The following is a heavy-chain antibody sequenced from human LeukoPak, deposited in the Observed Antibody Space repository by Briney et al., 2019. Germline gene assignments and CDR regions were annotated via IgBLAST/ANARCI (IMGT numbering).Heavy chain of an antibody. Sequence: GESLQISCQGSGYSFTSYWIGWVRQMPGKGLEWMGIIYPGDSDTRYSPSFQGQVAISADKSISTAYLQWSSLKASDTAMYYCARRSPYGSGSYGGYYYYYGMDVWGQGTTVTVSS. CDR2: IYPGDSDT. CDR1: GYSFTSYW. CDR3: ARRSPYGSGSYGGYYYYYGMDV. J-gene: IGHJ6*02. V-gene: IGHV5-51*01. D-gene: IGHD3-10*01.